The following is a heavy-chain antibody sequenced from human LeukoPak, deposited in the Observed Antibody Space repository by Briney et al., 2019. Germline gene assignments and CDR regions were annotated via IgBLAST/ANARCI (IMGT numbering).Heavy chain of an antibody. CDR2: IKSKTDGGTT. J-gene: IGHJ5*02. CDR3: AKDSLRGYSYGIFDP. V-gene: IGHV3-15*01. D-gene: IGHD5-18*01. Sequence: PGGSLRLSCAASGFTFSNAWMSWVRQAPGKGLELVGRIKSKTDGGTTDYAAPVKGRFTISRDNSKNTLYLQMNSLRAEDTAVYYCAKDSLRGYSYGIFDPWGQGTLVTVSS. CDR1: GFTFSNAW.